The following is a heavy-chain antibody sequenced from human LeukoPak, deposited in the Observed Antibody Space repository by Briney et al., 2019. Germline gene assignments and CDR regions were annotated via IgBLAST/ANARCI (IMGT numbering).Heavy chain of an antibody. J-gene: IGHJ3*02. CDR1: GFTFSSYA. CDR3: AKDPVKSSGYYEFNAFDI. D-gene: IGHD3-22*01. CDR2: ISGSGGST. V-gene: IGHV3-23*01. Sequence: GGTLRLSCAASGFTFSSYAMSWVRQAPGKGLEWVSAISGSGGSTYYADSVKGRFTISRDNSKNTLYLQMNSLRAEDTAVYYCAKDPVKSSGYYEFNAFDIWGQGTMVTVSS.